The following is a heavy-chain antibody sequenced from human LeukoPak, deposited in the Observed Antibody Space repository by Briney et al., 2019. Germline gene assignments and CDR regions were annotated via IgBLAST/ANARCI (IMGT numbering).Heavy chain of an antibody. D-gene: IGHD2/OR15-2a*01. CDR1: GFSFSIYS. CDR2: IRQDGRER. V-gene: IGHV3-7*05. CDR3: ARGGVLAISY. Sequence: GGSLRLSCAASGFSFSIYSMTWVRQAPGTGLEWVANIRQDGRERHYLDSVKGRFTISRDNAKNSVYLQMNGLRAEDTAVYYCARGGVLAISYWGQGTLVTVSS. J-gene: IGHJ4*02.